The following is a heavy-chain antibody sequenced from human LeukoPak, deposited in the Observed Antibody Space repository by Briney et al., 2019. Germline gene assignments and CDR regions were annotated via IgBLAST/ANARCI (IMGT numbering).Heavy chain of an antibody. Sequence: GGSLRLSCAASGITFTSYGMSWVRQAPGKGLEWVSSISSRSSYRYYADSMKGRFTISRDNAKNSLYLQMNSLRAEDTAVYYCARATQYCSGGSCYDTWFDPWGQGTLVTVSS. CDR3: ARATQYCSGGSCYDTWFDP. D-gene: IGHD2-15*01. V-gene: IGHV3-21*01. J-gene: IGHJ5*02. CDR2: ISSRSSYR. CDR1: GITFTSYG.